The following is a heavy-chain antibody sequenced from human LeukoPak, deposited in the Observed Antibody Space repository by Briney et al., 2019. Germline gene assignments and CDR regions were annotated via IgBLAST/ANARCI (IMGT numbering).Heavy chain of an antibody. CDR1: GGSISSYY. Sequence: PSETLSLTCTVSGGSISSYYWSWIRQPPGKGLEWIGYIYYSGSTNYNPSLKSRVTISVDTSKNQFSLKLSSVTAADTAVYYCARDAGGNYALDYWGQGTLVTVSS. V-gene: IGHV4-59*01. D-gene: IGHD4-23*01. J-gene: IGHJ4*02. CDR3: ARDAGGNYALDY. CDR2: IYYSGST.